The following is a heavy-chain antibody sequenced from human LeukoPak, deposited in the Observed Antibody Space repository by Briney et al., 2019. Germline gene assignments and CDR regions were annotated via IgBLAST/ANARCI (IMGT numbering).Heavy chain of an antibody. J-gene: IGHJ4*02. CDR1: GFTFSSYE. CDR3: ARDLPYGISDYPPGI. D-gene: IGHD3-22*01. V-gene: IGHV3-48*03. Sequence: GGSLRLSCAASGFTFSSYEMNWVRQAPGKGLEWVSYISSRGITIYYADSVRGRFAISRDNAKNSLYLQMNSLRAEDTAVYYCARDLPYGISDYPPGIWGQGTLVIVSS. CDR2: ISSRGITI.